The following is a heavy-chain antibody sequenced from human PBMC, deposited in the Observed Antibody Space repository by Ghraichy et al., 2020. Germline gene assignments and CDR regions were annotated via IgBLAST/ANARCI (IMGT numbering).Heavy chain of an antibody. J-gene: IGHJ5*02. CDR1: GDSVSSNSAA. V-gene: IGHV6-1*01. CDR3: ARDPAGNWNYEGDNWFDP. Sequence: TLSLTCAISGDSVSSNSAAWNWIRQSPSRGLEWLGRTYYRSKWYNDYAVSVKSRITINPDTSKNQFPLQLNSVTPEDTAVYYCARDPAGNWNYEGDNWFDPWGQGTLVTVSS. CDR2: TYYRSKWYN. D-gene: IGHD1-7*01.